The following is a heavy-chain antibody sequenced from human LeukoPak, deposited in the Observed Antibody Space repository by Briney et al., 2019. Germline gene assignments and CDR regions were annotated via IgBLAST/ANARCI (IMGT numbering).Heavy chain of an antibody. CDR2: IKQDGSEK. D-gene: IGHD2-15*01. CDR1: GFTSSSYW. Sequence: GGSLRLSCAVSGFTSSSYWMSGVRQAPGKGLEWVANIKQDGSEKYYVDSVKGRFTISRDNAKNSLYLQMNSLRAEDTAVYYCARAPYCIGGSCRFDYWGQGTLVTASS. V-gene: IGHV3-7*03. J-gene: IGHJ4*02. CDR3: ARAPYCIGGSCRFDY.